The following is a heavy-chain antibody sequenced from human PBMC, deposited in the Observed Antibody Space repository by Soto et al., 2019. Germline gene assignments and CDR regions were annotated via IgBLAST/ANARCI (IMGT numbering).Heavy chain of an antibody. CDR3: VRLEVAPRD. V-gene: IGHV3-73*02. Sequence: EVQLVASGGGLVQPGGSLKLSCAASGFTFSGFAMHWVRQASGKGLEWVGRVRNKGKSYATSYAASVNGRFTISRDDSKSTADLQMNSLKIEDTGVYYCVRLEVAPRDWGQGTLVTVSS. CDR2: VRNKGKSYAT. CDR1: GFTFSGFA. D-gene: IGHD2-15*01. J-gene: IGHJ4*02.